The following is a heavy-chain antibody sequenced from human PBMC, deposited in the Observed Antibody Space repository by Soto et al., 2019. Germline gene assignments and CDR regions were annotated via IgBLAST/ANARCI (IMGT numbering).Heavy chain of an antibody. D-gene: IGHD2-8*01. Sequence: PGGSLRLSCSASGFTFSRFVMSWVRQAPGKGLEWVADITDSGYTSKEADSVKGRFTISRDNSKSTLYLQMNSLRAEDTAIYYCARDRAHCTNGVCFYYYYGMDVWGQGTTVTVSS. CDR2: ITDSGYTS. V-gene: IGHV3-23*01. CDR3: ARDRAHCTNGVCFYYYYGMDV. J-gene: IGHJ6*02. CDR1: GFTFSRFV.